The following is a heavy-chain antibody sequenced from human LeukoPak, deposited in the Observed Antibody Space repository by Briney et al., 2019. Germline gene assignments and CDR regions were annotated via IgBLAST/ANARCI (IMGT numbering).Heavy chain of an antibody. D-gene: IGHD3-3*01. CDR3: ARVVVSGITIFGVSLSPYYYYYYMTS. J-gene: IGHJ6*03. CDR1: GYTFTSYD. Sequence: ASVKVSCKASGYTFTSYDINWVRQATGQGLEWMGWMNPNSGNTGYAQKFQGRVTITRNTSISTAYMELSSLRSEDTAVYYCARVVVSGITIFGVSLSPYYYYYYMTSGAKGPRSPSP. V-gene: IGHV1-8*03. CDR2: MNPNSGNT.